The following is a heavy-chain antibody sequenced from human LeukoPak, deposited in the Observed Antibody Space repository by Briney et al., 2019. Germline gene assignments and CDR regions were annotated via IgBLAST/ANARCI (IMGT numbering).Heavy chain of an antibody. CDR3: VRLTAYSGYVLMGFEY. D-gene: IGHD5-12*01. J-gene: IGHJ4*02. CDR2: ISAYSGKT. V-gene: IGHV1-18*01. Sequence: ASVKVSFKASGYTFSNYGITWVRQAPGQGLEWMGWISAYSGKTNSAQKLQGRVTFTTDTSTSTAYMELRSMRFDDTAVYYCVRLTAYSGYVLMGFEYWGQGTLVTVSS. CDR1: GYTFSNYG.